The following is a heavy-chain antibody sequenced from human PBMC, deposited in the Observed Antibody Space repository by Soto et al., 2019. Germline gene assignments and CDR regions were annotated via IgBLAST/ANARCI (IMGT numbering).Heavy chain of an antibody. V-gene: IGHV4-30-4*01. J-gene: IGHJ4*02. Sequence: SETLSLTCTVSGGSISSGGYYWSWIRQPPGKGLEWLGYISDSGSTYYNPSLESRIAMSLDTSKNQFSLKLTSVTAAETAVYYCARAHSFFDSWGQGTLVTVSS. CDR1: GGSISSGGYY. D-gene: IGHD3-16*02. CDR2: ISDSGST. CDR3: ARAHSFFDS.